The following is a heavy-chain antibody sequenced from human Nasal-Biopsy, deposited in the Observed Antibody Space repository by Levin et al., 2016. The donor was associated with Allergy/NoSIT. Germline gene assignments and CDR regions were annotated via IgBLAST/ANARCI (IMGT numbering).Heavy chain of an antibody. Sequence: ASVKVSCKTSGFTFNNHYLHWVRQAPGQGLQWMAWIDPKTGGANYAQHFQGRVTLTTDTSVTTVYMELRTLTSDDTAVYYCAREARLSLSFDFWGQGVQVTVAS. D-gene: IGHD6-6*01. J-gene: IGHJ4*02. CDR2: IDPKTGGA. CDR3: AREARLSLSFDF. CDR1: GFTFNNHY. V-gene: IGHV1-2*02.